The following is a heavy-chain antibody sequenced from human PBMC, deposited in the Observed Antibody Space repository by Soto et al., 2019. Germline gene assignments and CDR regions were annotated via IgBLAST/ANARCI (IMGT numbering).Heavy chain of an antibody. CDR2: ISSTTNYI. J-gene: IGHJ4*02. CDR1: GFIFTRYS. Sequence: LRLSCAASGFIFTRYSMNWVRQALGKGLEWVSSISSTTNYIYYGDSMKGRFTISRDNAKNSLYLEMNSLRAEDTAVYYCARESEDLTSNFDYWGQGTLVTVSS. V-gene: IGHV3-21*06. CDR3: ARESEDLTSNFDY.